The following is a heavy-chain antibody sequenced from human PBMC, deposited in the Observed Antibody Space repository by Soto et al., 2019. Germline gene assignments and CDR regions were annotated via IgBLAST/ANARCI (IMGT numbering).Heavy chain of an antibody. CDR2: ISAHNGNT. CDR1: GYTFTSYG. D-gene: IGHD1-1*01. CDR3: ARGRYGDY. Sequence: QVHLVQSGAEVKKPGASVKVSCKASGYTFTSYGITWVRQAPGQGLEWMGWISAHNGNTDYAQKLQGRVIVTRDTSTSTAYMEHRSPRYDDTAVYYCARGRYGDYWGQGALVTVSS. V-gene: IGHV1-18*01. J-gene: IGHJ4*02.